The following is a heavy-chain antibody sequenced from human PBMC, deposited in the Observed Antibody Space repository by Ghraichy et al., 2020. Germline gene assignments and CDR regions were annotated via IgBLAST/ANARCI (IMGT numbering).Heavy chain of an antibody. CDR1: GGSISSYY. Sequence: SETLSLTCTVSGGSISSYYWSWIRQPPGKGLEWIGYIYYSGSTNYNPSLKSRVTISVDTSKNQFSLKLSSVTAADTAVYYCARARSLDDSSGYYRIGGFDPWGQGTLVTVSS. D-gene: IGHD3-22*01. V-gene: IGHV4-59*01. CDR3: ARARSLDDSSGYYRIGGFDP. CDR2: IYYSGST. J-gene: IGHJ5*02.